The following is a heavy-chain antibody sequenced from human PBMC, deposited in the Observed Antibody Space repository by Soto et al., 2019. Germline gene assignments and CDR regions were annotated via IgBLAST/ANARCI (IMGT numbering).Heavy chain of an antibody. CDR3: AREGEMPYYYYGLDV. D-gene: IGHD3-16*01. CDR1: GYTFTTYG. V-gene: IGHV1-18*01. CDR2: ISGYDGHT. J-gene: IGHJ6*02. Sequence: QVQLGQSEAEVRKPGASVKVSCKASGYTFTTYGISWVRQAPGQGLEWMGWISGYDGHTKYAQKFQGRIIMTTDTSTSTVYMDLRSLRSDDTAVYYCAREGEMPYYYYGLDVWGQGTTVTVSS.